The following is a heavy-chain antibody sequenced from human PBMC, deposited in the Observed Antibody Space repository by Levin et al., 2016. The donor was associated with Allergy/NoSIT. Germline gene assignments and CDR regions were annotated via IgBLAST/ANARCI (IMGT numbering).Heavy chain of an antibody. J-gene: IGHJ1*01. CDR2: ISYDGSNK. V-gene: IGHV3-30*18. D-gene: IGHD3-3*01. Sequence: VRQAPGKGLEWVAVISYDGSNKYYADSVKGRFTISRDNSKNTLYLQMNSLRAEDTAVYYCAKDSRFLEWLLPAEYFQHWGQGTLVTVSS. CDR3: AKDSRFLEWLLPAEYFQH.